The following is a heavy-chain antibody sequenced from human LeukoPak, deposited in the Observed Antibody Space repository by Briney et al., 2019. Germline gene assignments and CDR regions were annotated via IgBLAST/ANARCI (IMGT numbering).Heavy chain of an antibody. CDR2: INTNTGNP. CDR3: AREEGIAAAGEDY. CDR1: GYTFTSYD. J-gene: IGHJ4*02. V-gene: IGHV7-4-1*02. Sequence: ASVKVSCKASGYTFTSYDINWVRQATGQGLEWMGWINTNTGNPTYAQDFTGRFVFSLDTSVSTAYLQISSLKAEDTAVYYCAREEGIAAAGEDYWGQGTLVTVSS. D-gene: IGHD6-13*01.